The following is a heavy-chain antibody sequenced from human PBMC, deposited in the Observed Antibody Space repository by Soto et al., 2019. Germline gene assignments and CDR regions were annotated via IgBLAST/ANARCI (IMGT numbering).Heavy chain of an antibody. CDR2: IYYSGGT. D-gene: IGHD5-12*01. Sequence: TLSLTCTVSGGSISSYYWSWIRQPPGKGLEWIGYIYYSGGTNYNPSLKSRVTISVDTSKNQFSLKLSSVTAADTAVYYCASVGYSGYDYNWFDPWGQGTLVTVSS. V-gene: IGHV4-59*08. J-gene: IGHJ5*02. CDR1: GGSISSYY. CDR3: ASVGYSGYDYNWFDP.